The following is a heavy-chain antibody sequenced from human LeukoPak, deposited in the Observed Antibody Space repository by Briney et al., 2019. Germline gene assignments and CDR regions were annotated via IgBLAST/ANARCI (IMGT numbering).Heavy chain of an antibody. Sequence: PSETLSLTCTVSGASISSSSYYWGWIRQPPGKGLEWIGSIYYSGSTYYNPSLKSRVTISVDTSKNQFSLKLNSVTAADTAVYYCARHSGGTTDSFDIWGQGTMVTVSS. V-gene: IGHV4-39*01. J-gene: IGHJ3*02. CDR3: ARHSGGTTDSFDI. CDR1: GASISSSSYY. CDR2: IYYSGST. D-gene: IGHD4-23*01.